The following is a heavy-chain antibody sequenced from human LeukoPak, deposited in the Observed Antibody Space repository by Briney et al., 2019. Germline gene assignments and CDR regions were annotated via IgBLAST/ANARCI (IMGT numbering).Heavy chain of an antibody. D-gene: IGHD3-10*01. V-gene: IGHV1-3*01. CDR1: GYTFTSYA. CDR3: ARSYYYGSGSIRDAFDI. J-gene: IGHJ3*02. CDR2: INAGNGNT. Sequence: GASVKVSCKASGYTFTSYAMHWVRQAPGQRLEWMGWINAGNGNTKYSQKFQGRVTITRGTSASTAYMELSSLRSEDTAVYYCARSYYYGSGSIRDAFDIWGQGTMVTVSS.